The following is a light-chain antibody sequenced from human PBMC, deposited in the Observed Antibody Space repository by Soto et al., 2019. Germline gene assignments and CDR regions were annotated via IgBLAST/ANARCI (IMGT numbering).Light chain of an antibody. CDR2: GAS. Sequence: EIVLTQSPGTLSLSPGERATLSCRASQSVSSNYLTWYQQKPGQAPRLLTHGASSRATGIPDRFSGSGSGTDFTLTISSLEPEDFAVYYCQQYGSSPFTFGPGTKVDIK. J-gene: IGKJ3*01. CDR3: QQYGSSPFT. V-gene: IGKV3-20*01. CDR1: QSVSSNY.